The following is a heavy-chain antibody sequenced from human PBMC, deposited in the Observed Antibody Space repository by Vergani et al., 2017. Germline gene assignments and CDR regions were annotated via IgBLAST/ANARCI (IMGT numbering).Heavy chain of an antibody. D-gene: IGHD3-3*01. V-gene: IGHV3-13*01. Sequence: EVQLLESGGGLVQPGGSLRLSCAASGFTFSSYDMHWVRQATGKGLEWVSAIGTAGDTYYPGSVKGRFTISRENAKNSLYLQMNSLRAGDTAVYYCARHFSPTYYDFWSGYPFDYWGQGTLVTVSS. CDR2: IGTAGDT. CDR1: GFTFSSYD. CDR3: ARHFSPTYYDFWSGYPFDY. J-gene: IGHJ4*02.